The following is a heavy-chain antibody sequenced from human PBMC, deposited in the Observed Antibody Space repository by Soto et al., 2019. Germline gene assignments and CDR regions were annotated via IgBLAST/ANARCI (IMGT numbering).Heavy chain of an antibody. CDR1: GYTFTSYG. Sequence: QVQLVQSGAEVKKPGASVKVSCKASGYTFTSYGISWVRQAPGQGLEWMGWISAYNGNTNYAQKLQGRVTMTTDTSTSTDYMELRSLRSDDTAVYYCARMANLPPDDYGDYVDYWGQGTLVTVSS. D-gene: IGHD4-17*01. J-gene: IGHJ4*02. CDR2: ISAYNGNT. CDR3: ARMANLPPDDYGDYVDY. V-gene: IGHV1-18*01.